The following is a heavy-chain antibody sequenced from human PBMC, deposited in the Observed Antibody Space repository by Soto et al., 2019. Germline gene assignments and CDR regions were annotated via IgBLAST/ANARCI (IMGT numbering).Heavy chain of an antibody. V-gene: IGHV3-23*01. D-gene: IGHD2-2*01. CDR2: ISGSGGST. J-gene: IGHJ4*02. Sequence: PGGSLRLSCAASGFTFSSYAMSWVRQAPGKGLEWVSAISGSGGSTYYADSVKGRFTISRDNSKNTLYLQMNSLRAEDTAVYYCAKLVEGDPAGPTLFDYWGQGTLVTVSS. CDR1: GFTFSSYA. CDR3: AKLVEGDPAGPTLFDY.